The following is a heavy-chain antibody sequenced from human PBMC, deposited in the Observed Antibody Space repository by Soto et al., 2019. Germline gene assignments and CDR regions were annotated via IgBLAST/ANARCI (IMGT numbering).Heavy chain of an antibody. CDR3: PTVSCTRSSCYIGGYYYYDMDV. CDR1: GFTLRSHT. V-gene: IGHV3-21*01. Sequence: PGGSLRLSCAASGFTLRSHTMNWVRQAPGKGLEWVSSISSGGDYKYYTDSVRGRFTVSRDNTKNSLYLQMDSLRAEDTAVYYCPTVSCTRSSCYIGGYYYYDMDVWGQGATVTVSS. J-gene: IGHJ6*02. D-gene: IGHD2-15*01. CDR2: ISSGGDYK.